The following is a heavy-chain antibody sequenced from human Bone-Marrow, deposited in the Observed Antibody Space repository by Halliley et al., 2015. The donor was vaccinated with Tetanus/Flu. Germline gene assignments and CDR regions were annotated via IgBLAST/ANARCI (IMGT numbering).Heavy chain of an antibody. Sequence: QLVQSGGEVKKPGASVKVSCKAAGYTFTNYGISWVRQAPRRGLEWMGWINANSGQTNYARKFRGRISLTTETSTSTVLMELRSLRFDDTAVYYCARNYYDNTGYGMDAWGQGTTVAVSS. CDR2: INANSGQT. CDR1: GYTFTNYG. J-gene: IGHJ6*02. V-gene: IGHV1-18*01. CDR3: ARNYYDNTGYGMDA. D-gene: IGHD3-22*01.